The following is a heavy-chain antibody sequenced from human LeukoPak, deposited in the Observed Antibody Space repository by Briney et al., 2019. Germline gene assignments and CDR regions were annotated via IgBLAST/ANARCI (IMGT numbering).Heavy chain of an antibody. CDR2: IKPNSVGT. Sequence: GASVKVSCNASGYTFTGYYMHWVRQSPGQGLEWMGWIKPNSVGTNYAKKFQGRVTMTRDTSISTAYMELSRLRSDDTAVYYCARDGDFFPYDYWGQGTLVTVSS. CDR1: GYTFTGYY. J-gene: IGHJ4*02. V-gene: IGHV1-2*02. D-gene: IGHD3-3*01. CDR3: ARDGDFFPYDY.